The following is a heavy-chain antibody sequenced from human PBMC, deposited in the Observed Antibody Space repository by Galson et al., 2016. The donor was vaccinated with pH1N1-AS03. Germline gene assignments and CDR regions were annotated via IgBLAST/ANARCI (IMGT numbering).Heavy chain of an antibody. CDR2: IDPRDSDT. V-gene: IGHV5-51*01. CDR3: ARHRQSETYSEAFDI. J-gene: IGHJ3*02. D-gene: IGHD2-15*01. Sequence: QSGAEVKKPGESLKISCKASGYDFINYWIGWVRQMPGRGLEWMGVIDPRDSDTRYSPSFQGQVASSADKSITTAHLQWDSLKASDTGMYFCARHRQSETYSEAFDIWGQGTMVTVSS. CDR1: GYDFINYW.